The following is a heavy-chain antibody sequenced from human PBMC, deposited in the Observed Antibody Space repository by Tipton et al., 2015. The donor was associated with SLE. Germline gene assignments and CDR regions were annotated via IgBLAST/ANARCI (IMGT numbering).Heavy chain of an antibody. J-gene: IGHJ3*02. CDR3: ARDTYYYDSSGYDDAFDI. Sequence: SLRLSCAASGFTFSSYGMHWVRQAPGKGLEWVAFIRYDGRNKYYADSVKGRFTISRDNSKNTLYLQMNSLRAEDTAVYYCARDTYYYDSSGYDDAFDIWGQGTMVTVSS. CDR2: IRYDGRNK. CDR1: GFTFSSYG. V-gene: IGHV3-30*02. D-gene: IGHD3-22*01.